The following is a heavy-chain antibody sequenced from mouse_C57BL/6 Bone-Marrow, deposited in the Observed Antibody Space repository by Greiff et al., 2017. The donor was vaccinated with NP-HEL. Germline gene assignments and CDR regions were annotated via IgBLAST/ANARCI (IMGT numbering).Heavy chain of an antibody. V-gene: IGHV5-6*01. J-gene: IGHJ2*01. CDR3: ARPLLYYFDY. CDR2: ISSGGSYT. Sequence: EVKLMESGGDLVKPGGSLKLSCAASGFTFSSYGMSWVRQTPDKRLEWVATISSGGSYTYYPDSVKGRFTISSDNAKNTLYLQVSSLKSEDTAMYYCARPLLYYFDYWGQGTTLTVSS. D-gene: IGHD1-1*01. CDR1: GFTFSSYG.